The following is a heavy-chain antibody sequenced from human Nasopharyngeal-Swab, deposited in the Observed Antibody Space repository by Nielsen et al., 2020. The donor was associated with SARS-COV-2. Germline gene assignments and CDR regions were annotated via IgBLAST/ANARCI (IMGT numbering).Heavy chain of an antibody. D-gene: IGHD1-26*01. CDR2: ISGSGGST. CDR1: GFTFSSYW. V-gene: IGHV3-23*01. Sequence: GESLKISCAASGFTFSSYWMHWVRQAPGKGLEWVSAISGSGGSTYYADSVKGRFTISRDNSKNTLYLQMNSLRAEDTAVYYCAKDGLVGAPGSYFDYWGQGTLVTVSS. J-gene: IGHJ4*02. CDR3: AKDGLVGAPGSYFDY.